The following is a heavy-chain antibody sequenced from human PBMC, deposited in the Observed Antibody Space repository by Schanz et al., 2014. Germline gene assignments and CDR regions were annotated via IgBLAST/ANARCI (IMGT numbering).Heavy chain of an antibody. D-gene: IGHD2-15*01. V-gene: IGHV3-23*01. Sequence: EVQLLESGGGLVQPVGSLRLSCAASGFTFRGYAMSWVRQAPGRGLEWVSIISGSGGNTYYADAVRGRFTISRDNSKNTLYLQMNSLRAEDTAVYYCAKTPREYCNYDNCPNWFDSWGQGTLVTASS. CDR3: AKTPREYCNYDNCPNWFDS. J-gene: IGHJ5*01. CDR1: GFTFRGYA. CDR2: ISGSGGNT.